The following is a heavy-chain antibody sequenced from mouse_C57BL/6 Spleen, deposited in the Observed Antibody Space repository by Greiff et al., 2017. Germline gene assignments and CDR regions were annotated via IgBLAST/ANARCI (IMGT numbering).Heavy chain of an antibody. V-gene: IGHV1-81*01. Sequence: QVQLLQSGAELARPGASVKLSCKASGYTFTSSGISWLKQRTGQGLEWIGEIFPCSGNTYYTEKFKGTATLTADKSSSTAYMELRSLTSEDSAVYFCVYGSSSLAMDYWGQGTSVTVSS. CDR2: IFPCSGNT. D-gene: IGHD1-1*01. CDR3: VYGSSSLAMDY. CDR1: GYTFTSSG. J-gene: IGHJ4*01.